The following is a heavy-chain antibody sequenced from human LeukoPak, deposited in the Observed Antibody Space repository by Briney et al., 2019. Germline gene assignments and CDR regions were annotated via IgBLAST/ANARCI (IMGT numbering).Heavy chain of an antibody. Sequence: GGSLRLSCAASGFTFSSYAMHWVRQAPGKGLEWVAVISYDGSNKYYADSVKGRITISRDNSKNTLYLQMNSLRAEDTAVYYCARDVGGYGTLFDYWGQGTLVTVSS. CDR3: ARDVGGYGTLFDY. V-gene: IGHV3-30*04. CDR2: ISYDGSNK. D-gene: IGHD5-18*01. CDR1: GFTFSSYA. J-gene: IGHJ4*02.